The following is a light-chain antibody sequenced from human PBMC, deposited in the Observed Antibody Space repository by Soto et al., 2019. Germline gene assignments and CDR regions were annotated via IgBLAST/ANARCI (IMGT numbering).Light chain of an antibody. V-gene: IGKV3-15*01. CDR2: GAS. CDR3: QQYNDWPHT. CDR1: QSVSSN. Sequence: EIVMTQSPATLSVSPGERATLSCRASQSVSSNLAWYQQKPGQAPRILIYGASTRATGGPAGFSGSGSGTEFTLTISSLQSEDFAVYYCQQYNDWPHTFGQGTKLEFK. J-gene: IGKJ2*01.